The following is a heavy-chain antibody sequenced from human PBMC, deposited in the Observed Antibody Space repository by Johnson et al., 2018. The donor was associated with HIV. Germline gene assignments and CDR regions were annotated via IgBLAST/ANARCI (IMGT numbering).Heavy chain of an antibody. Sequence: QVQLVESGGGVVQPGRSLRLSCAASGFTFSSYAMHWVRQAPGKGLEWVAVISYDGSNKYYADSVKGRFTISRDNSKNTLDLQMNRLRAQDTAVYYCARDWEGYAFDIWGQGTMVTVSS. CDR3: ARDWEGYAFDI. CDR2: ISYDGSNK. CDR1: GFTFSSYA. V-gene: IGHV3-30*04. J-gene: IGHJ3*02. D-gene: IGHD1-26*01.